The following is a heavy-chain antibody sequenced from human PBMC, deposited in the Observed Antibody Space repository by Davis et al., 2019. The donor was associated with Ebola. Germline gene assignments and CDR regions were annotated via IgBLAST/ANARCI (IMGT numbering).Heavy chain of an antibody. V-gene: IGHV4-61*09. J-gene: IGHJ4*02. D-gene: IGHD2/OR15-2a*01. CDR3: ARAPTAFNHRFDY. Sequence: PSETLSLTCAVSGGSISSGSYYWNWIRQPAGKGLEWIGHIYTGGSTNYNPSLKSRVTISVDTSKNQFSLQLSSVTAADTAVYYCARAPTAFNHRFDYWGQGTLVTVSS. CDR2: IYTGGST. CDR1: GGSISSGSYY.